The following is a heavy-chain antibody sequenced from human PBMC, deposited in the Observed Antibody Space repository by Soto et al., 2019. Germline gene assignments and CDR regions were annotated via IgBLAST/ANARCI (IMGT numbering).Heavy chain of an antibody. CDR3: AIRRIAAAGTGFDF. CDR2: IYYSGST. J-gene: IGHJ4*02. Sequence: SETLSLTCTVSGGSISSSSYYWGWIRQPPGKGLEWIGSIYYSGSTYYNPSLKSRVTISVDTSKNQFSLKLSSVTAADTAVYYCAIRRIAAAGTGFDFWCQGTLVTVSS. D-gene: IGHD6-13*01. V-gene: IGHV4-39*01. CDR1: GGSISSSSYY.